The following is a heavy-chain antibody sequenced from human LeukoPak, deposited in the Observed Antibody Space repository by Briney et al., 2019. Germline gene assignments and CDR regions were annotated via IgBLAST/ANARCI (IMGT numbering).Heavy chain of an antibody. CDR2: IHHSGGT. J-gene: IGHJ4*02. Sequence: SETLSLTCTLSGGSLNDYSWVWIRQPPGKGLEWIGQIHHSGGTIDNPSLWSRLTMSIDTSKNKFSLQLTSLTAADTGVYFCARVSQIMISFGGLISYFDYWGQGALVTVSS. CDR3: ARVSQIMISFGGLISYFDY. D-gene: IGHD3-16*02. CDR1: GGSLNDYS. V-gene: IGHV4-34*01.